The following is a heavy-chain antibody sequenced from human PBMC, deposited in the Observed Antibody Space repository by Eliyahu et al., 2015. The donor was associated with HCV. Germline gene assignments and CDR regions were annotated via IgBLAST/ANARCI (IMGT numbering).Heavy chain of an antibody. CDR2: IHPDGKET. CDR3: MADPGDY. Sequence: EVQLVQSGGXLVQPGGSXXLXXSGFGXMFSDYWMSWVRQAXGKGLQWVANIHPDGKETKYVDTVRGRFSISRDNAKKSLYLDMTSLRSEDTATYFCMADPGDYWGQGTLVDVS. D-gene: IGHD5-24*01. V-gene: IGHV3-7*02. J-gene: IGHJ4*02. CDR1: GXMFSDYW.